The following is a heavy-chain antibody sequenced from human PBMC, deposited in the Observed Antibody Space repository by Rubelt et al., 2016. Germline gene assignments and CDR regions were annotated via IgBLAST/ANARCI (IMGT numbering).Heavy chain of an antibody. V-gene: IGHV3-49*03. CDR2: IRSKVYGGTK. CDR3: TRTDTAMVGDY. D-gene: IGHD5-18*01. CDR1: GFTFGDYA. J-gene: IGHJ4*02. Sequence: EVQLVESGGGLVQPGRSLRLSCTASGFTFGDYAMSWFRQAPGKGLEWVGFIRSKVYGGTKEYAASVKGRFTIARDDSKSMAYLQMNSLKTEDTAVYYCTRTDTAMVGDYWGQGTLVTVSS.